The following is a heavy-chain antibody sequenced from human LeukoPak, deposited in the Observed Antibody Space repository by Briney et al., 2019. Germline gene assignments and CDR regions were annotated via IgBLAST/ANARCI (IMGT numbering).Heavy chain of an antibody. J-gene: IGHJ4*02. CDR3: SRAGGVAVAGDY. D-gene: IGHD3-16*01. Sequence: ASVKVSCKASGYIFPNYGISWVRQAPGQGPEWLGWISACNGNANYAQKLQGRVTLTTDSATTTAYMELRSLRSEDTAIYYCSRAGGVAVAGDYWGQGTLVSVSS. CDR1: GYIFPNYG. V-gene: IGHV1-18*01. CDR2: ISACNGNA.